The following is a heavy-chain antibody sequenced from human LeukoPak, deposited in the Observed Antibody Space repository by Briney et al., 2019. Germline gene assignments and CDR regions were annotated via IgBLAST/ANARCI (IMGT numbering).Heavy chain of an antibody. J-gene: IGHJ4*02. CDR3: AVWGSSGWFPFDY. Sequence: SVKVSCKASGGTFSSYAISWVRQAPGQGLEWMGRIIPILGIANYAQKFQGRVTITADKSTSTAYIELSSLRSEDTAVYYCAVWGSSGWFPFDYWGQGTLVTVSS. V-gene: IGHV1-69*04. CDR2: IIPILGIA. CDR1: GGTFSSYA. D-gene: IGHD6-19*01.